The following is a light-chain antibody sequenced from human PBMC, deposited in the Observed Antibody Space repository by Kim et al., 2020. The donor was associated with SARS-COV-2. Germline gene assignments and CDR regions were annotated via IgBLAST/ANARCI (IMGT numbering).Light chain of an antibody. CDR2: GAS. J-gene: IGKJ5*01. CDR3: QQYGSSSPIT. Sequence: PGERATLSCRASQSVSSSYLAWYQQKPVQSPRLLIYGASSKATGIPDRFIGSGSGTDFTLTISRLEPEDFAVYYCQQYGSSSPITFGQGTRLEIK. V-gene: IGKV3-20*01. CDR1: QSVSSSY.